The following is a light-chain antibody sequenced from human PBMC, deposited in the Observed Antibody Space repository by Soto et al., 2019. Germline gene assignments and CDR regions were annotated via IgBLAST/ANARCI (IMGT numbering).Light chain of an antibody. J-gene: IGKJ1*01. CDR1: QNIERW. V-gene: IGKV1-5*01. CDR3: QQFTSGTWT. CDR2: DVS. Sequence: DIQMTQSPSTLSASVGDRVTITCRASQNIERWLAWYQQKPGKAPKLLLYDVSSLESGVPSRFSGSGSATEFILTINGLQPDDFATYFCQQFTSGTWTFGQGPKV.